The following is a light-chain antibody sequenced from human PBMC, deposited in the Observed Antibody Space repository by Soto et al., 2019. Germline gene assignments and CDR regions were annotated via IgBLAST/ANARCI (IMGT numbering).Light chain of an antibody. V-gene: IGLV2-23*01. J-gene: IGLJ1*01. CDR1: TSDVGGYNL. CDR3: CSYASSSSYV. CDR2: ERT. Sequence: QSVLTQPASVSGSPGQSITISCSGTTSDVGGYNLVSWYQQHTAKAPKLLIYERTQRPSGVSSRFSGSKSGNTSSLTLSGLQAEDEADYYCCSYASSSSYVFGTGTKVTVL.